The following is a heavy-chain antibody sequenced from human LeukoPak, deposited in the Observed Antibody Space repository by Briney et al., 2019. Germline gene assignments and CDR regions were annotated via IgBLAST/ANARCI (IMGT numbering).Heavy chain of an antibody. CDR2: IYYSGST. CDR3: ARDSGQLGQYYYYYMDV. J-gene: IGHJ6*03. CDR1: GGSISSSSYY. V-gene: IGHV4-39*07. D-gene: IGHD6-6*01. Sequence: PSETLSLTCTVSGGSISSSSYYWGWIRQPPGKGLEWIGSIYYSGSTYYNPSLKSRVTISVDTSKNQFSLKLSSVTAADTAVYYCARDSGQLGQYYYYYMDVWGKGTTVTVSS.